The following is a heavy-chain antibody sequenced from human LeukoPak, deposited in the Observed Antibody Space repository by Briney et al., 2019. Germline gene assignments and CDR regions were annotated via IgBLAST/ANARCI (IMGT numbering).Heavy chain of an antibody. CDR1: GVSFSNFW. CDR2: ISTDGSST. J-gene: IGHJ6*03. CDR3: VRRGEREPARSNYYYYMDV. Sequence: GGSLRLSCAPSGVSFSNFWMHWVRQRPGKGLVWISHISTDGSSTTYADAVEGRFTISRDNAKNTLHLQMNSLRAEETAVCYCVRRGEREPARSNYYYYMDVWGKGTTVTVSS. D-gene: IGHD1-26*01. V-gene: IGHV3-74*03.